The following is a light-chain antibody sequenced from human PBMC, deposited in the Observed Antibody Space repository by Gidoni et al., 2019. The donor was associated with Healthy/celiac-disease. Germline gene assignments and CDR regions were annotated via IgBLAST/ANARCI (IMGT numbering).Light chain of an antibody. V-gene: IGLV3-21*04. CDR1: NIGSKS. CDR3: QVWDSSSDHYV. CDR2: YDS. Sequence: SYLLTPPPSVSVAPGKTARITCGGNNIGSKSVHWYQQKPGQAPVLVIYYDSDRPSGIPERFSGSNSGNTATLTISRVEAGDEADYYCQVWDSSSDHYVFGTGTKVTVL. J-gene: IGLJ1*01.